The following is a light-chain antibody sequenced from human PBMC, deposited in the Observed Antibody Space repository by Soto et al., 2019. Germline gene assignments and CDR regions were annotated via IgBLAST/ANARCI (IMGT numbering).Light chain of an antibody. CDR3: QQLNSYHIT. CDR1: QSISSY. Sequence: DVQVTQSPSSLSASVGDRVTITCRASQSISSYLNWYQQKPGKAPKLLIYAASSLQSGVPSRFSGSGSGTEFTLTISSLQPEDFATYYCQQLNSYHITFGQGTRLEIK. V-gene: IGKV1-9*01. J-gene: IGKJ5*01. CDR2: AAS.